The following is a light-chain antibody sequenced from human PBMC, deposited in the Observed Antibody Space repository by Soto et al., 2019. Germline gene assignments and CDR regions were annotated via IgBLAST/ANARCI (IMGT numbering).Light chain of an antibody. CDR2: GAS. CDR3: QQYYSSLGLT. CDR1: QSVSSSY. Sequence: EIVLTQSPGTLSLSPGERATLSCRASQSVSSSYLAWYQQKPGQAPRLLIYGASSRATGIPDRFSGSGSGTDFTLTISRLEPEDFAVYYCQQYYSSLGLTFVGGTKVEIK. V-gene: IGKV3-20*01. J-gene: IGKJ4*01.